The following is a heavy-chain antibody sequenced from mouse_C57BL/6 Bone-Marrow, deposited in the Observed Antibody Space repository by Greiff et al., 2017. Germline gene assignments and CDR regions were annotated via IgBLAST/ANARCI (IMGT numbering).Heavy chain of an antibody. V-gene: IGHV1-52*01. CDR3: ARSGRIYEGYYDAMDY. Sequence: QVQLQQPGAELVRPGSSVKLSCKASGYTFTSYWMHWVKQRPIQGLEWIGNIDPSDSETHYNQKFKDKATLTVDKSSSTAYMQLSSLTSEDSAVYYCARSGRIYEGYYDAMDYWGQGTSVTVSS. D-gene: IGHD2-3*01. CDR1: GYTFTSYW. J-gene: IGHJ4*01. CDR2: IDPSDSET.